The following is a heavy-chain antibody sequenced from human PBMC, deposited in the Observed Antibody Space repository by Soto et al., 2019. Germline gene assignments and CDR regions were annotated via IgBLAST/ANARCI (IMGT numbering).Heavy chain of an antibody. D-gene: IGHD3-22*01. CDR2: FDPEDGET. CDR1: GYTFTSYY. V-gene: IGHV1-24*01. J-gene: IGHJ6*02. Sequence: ASVKVSCKASGYTFTSYYMHWARQAPGKGLEWMGGFDPEDGETIYAQKFQGRVTMTEDTSTDTAYMELSSLRSEDTAVYYCATGYYDSSGYPSMDVWGQGTTVTVSS. CDR3: ATGYYDSSGYPSMDV.